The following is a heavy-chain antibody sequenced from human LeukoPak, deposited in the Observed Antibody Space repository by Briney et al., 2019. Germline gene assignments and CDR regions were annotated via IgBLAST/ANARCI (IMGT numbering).Heavy chain of an antibody. D-gene: IGHD3-22*01. CDR1: GGSFSGYY. J-gene: IGHJ4*02. Sequence: SETLSLTCAVYGGSFSGYYWSWIRQPPGKGLEWIGEINHSGSTNYNPSLKSRVTISVDTSKNQFSLKLSSVTAADTAVYYCARDMDSSGFFDYWGQGTLVTVSS. CDR3: ARDMDSSGFFDY. V-gene: IGHV4-34*01. CDR2: INHSGST.